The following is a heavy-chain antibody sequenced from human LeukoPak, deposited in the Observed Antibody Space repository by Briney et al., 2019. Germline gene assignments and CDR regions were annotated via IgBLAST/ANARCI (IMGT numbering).Heavy chain of an antibody. CDR2: INPDGTTE. V-gene: IGHV3-7*01. Sequence: GGSLRLSCAASEFTFSSSWMTLVRQAPGKGLEWLGNINPDGTTENYVASVKGRFTISRDNAKNSLYLQMNSLRAEDTAVYYCARVQGTIFGVVNLDYWGQGTLVTVSS. D-gene: IGHD3-3*01. CDR1: EFTFSSSW. CDR3: ARVQGTIFGVVNLDY. J-gene: IGHJ4*02.